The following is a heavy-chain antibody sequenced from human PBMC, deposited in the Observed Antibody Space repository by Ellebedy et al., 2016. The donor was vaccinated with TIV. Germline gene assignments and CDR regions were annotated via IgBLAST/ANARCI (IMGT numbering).Heavy chain of an antibody. CDR1: GFTFSFYW. Sequence: GESLKISCAGSGFTFSFYWMSWFRQAPGKGPEWVANINKDGSEKFYVDSVKGRFTISRDNAKNSLYLQMNSLRAEDTAVYYCASPPGVVALWGQGTLVTVSS. V-gene: IGHV3-7*03. CDR3: ASPPGVVAL. CDR2: INKDGSEK. J-gene: IGHJ4*02. D-gene: IGHD3-10*01.